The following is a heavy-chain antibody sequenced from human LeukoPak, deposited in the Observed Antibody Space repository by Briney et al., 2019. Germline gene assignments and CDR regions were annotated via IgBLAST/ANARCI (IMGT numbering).Heavy chain of an antibody. Sequence: GGTLRLSCAASGFTFSSYGMSWVRQAPGKGLEWVANIKQDGSEKYYVDSVKGRFTISRDNSKNTLYLQMNSLRAEDTAVYYCARDFSITIFGVVTPMDVWGKGTTVTVSS. D-gene: IGHD3-3*01. V-gene: IGHV3-7*01. J-gene: IGHJ6*04. CDR2: IKQDGSEK. CDR3: ARDFSITIFGVVTPMDV. CDR1: GFTFSSYG.